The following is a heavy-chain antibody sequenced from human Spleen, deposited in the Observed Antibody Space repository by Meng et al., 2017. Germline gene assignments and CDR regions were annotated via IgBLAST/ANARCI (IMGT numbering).Heavy chain of an antibody. CDR2: IIPIFGTA. D-gene: IGHD3-16*02. J-gene: IGHJ4*02. CDR1: GGTFSSYA. CDR3: VRWFDGRYPLDY. Sequence: SVKVSCKASGGTFSSYAISWVRQAPGQGLEWMGGIIPIFGTANYAQKFQGRVTITADESTSTAYMELSSLRSEDTAVYYCVRWFDGRYPLDYWGQGTLVTVSS. V-gene: IGHV1-69*13.